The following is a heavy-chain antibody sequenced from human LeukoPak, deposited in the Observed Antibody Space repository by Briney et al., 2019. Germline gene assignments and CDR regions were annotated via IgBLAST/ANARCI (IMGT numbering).Heavy chain of an antibody. CDR2: IWYDGSNK. Sequence: GGSLRLSCAASGFTSSSYGMHWVRQAPGKGLEWVAVIWYDGSNKYYADSVKGRFTISRDNSKNTLYLQMNSLRAEDTAVYYCARDHSVAGRNYFDYWGQGTLVTVSS. V-gene: IGHV3-33*01. CDR1: GFTSSSYG. J-gene: IGHJ4*02. CDR3: ARDHSVAGRNYFDY. D-gene: IGHD6-19*01.